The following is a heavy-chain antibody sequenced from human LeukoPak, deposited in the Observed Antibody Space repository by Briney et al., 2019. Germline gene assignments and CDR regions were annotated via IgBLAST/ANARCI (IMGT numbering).Heavy chain of an antibody. Sequence: ASVKVSCKASGYTFTSHGISWVRQAPGQGLEWMGWISTYNGNTNYAQKFQGRVTMTTDTSTTTAYMELRNLRSDDTAVYYCARGQGASWDTAMVTDHWGQGTLVTVSS. J-gene: IGHJ4*02. CDR1: GYTFTSHG. CDR3: ARGQGASWDTAMVTDH. CDR2: ISTYNGNT. V-gene: IGHV1-18*01. D-gene: IGHD5-18*01.